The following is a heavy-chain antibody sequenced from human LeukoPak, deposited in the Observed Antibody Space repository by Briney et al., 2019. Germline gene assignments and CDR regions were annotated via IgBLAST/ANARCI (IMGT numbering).Heavy chain of an antibody. V-gene: IGHV7-4-1*02. Sequence: AASVKVSCKASGYTFTSYAMNWVRQAPGQGLEWMGWINTNTGNPTYAQGFTGRFVFSLDTSVSTAYLQISSLKAEDTAVYYCARDRAVAGRPGHFDYWGQGTLVTVSS. CDR2: INTNTGNP. CDR1: GYTFTSYA. J-gene: IGHJ4*02. CDR3: ARDRAVAGRPGHFDY. D-gene: IGHD6-19*01.